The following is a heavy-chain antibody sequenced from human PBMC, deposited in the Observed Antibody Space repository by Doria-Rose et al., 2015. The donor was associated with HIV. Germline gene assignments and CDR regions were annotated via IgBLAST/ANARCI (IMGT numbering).Heavy chain of an antibody. CDR2: IFSNDER. CDR3: ARIKSSRWYHKYYFDF. J-gene: IGHJ4*02. D-gene: IGHD6-13*01. CDR1: GVSLSSPGMG. Sequence: QITLKESGPVLAKPTETLTLTCTVSGVSLSSPGMGVSWIRQPPGKALEWLANIFSNDERSYKTSLKSRLTISSATSKSQVVLTMTDMDPVDTATYYCARIKSSRWYHKYYFDFWGQGTLVIVSA. V-gene: IGHV2-26*01.